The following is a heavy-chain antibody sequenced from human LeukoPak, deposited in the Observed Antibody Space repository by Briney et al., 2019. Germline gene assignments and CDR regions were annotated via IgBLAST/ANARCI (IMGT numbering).Heavy chain of an antibody. J-gene: IGHJ4*02. CDR3: ATQQLGYGYYFDY. Sequence: PSETLSLTCTVSGGSISSYYWSWIRQPPGKGLEWIGYIYYSGSTNYNPSLKSRVTISVDTSKNQFSLKLSSVTAADTAVYYCATQQLGYGYYFDYWGQGTLVTVSS. CDR1: GGSISSYY. CDR2: IYYSGST. D-gene: IGHD6-6*01. V-gene: IGHV4-59*01.